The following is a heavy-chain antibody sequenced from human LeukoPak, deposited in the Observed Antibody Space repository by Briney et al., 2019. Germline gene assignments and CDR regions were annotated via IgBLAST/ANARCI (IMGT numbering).Heavy chain of an antibody. CDR1: GGSFSGYY. D-gene: IGHD2-2*02. V-gene: IGHV4-34*01. CDR2: INHSGST. CDR3: ARALGYCSSTSCYTGSWFDP. Sequence: SETLSLTCAVYGGSFSGYYWSWIRQPPGKGLEWIGEINHSGSTNYNPSLKSRVTISVDTSKNQFSLKLSSVTAADTAVYYCARALGYCSSTSCYTGSWFDPWGQGTLVTVSS. J-gene: IGHJ5*02.